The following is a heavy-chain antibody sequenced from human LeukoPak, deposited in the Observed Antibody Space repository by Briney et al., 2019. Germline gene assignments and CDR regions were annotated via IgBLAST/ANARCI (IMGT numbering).Heavy chain of an antibody. D-gene: IGHD2-21*02. CDR3: ASLVVVTASGAFDI. CDR2: ISYDGSNK. J-gene: IGHJ3*02. Sequence: GGSLRLSCAASGFTFSSYAMHWVRQAPGKGLEWVAVISYDGSNKYYADSVKGRFTISRDNSKNTLYLQMNSLRAEDTAVYYCASLVVVTASGAFDIWGQGTMVTVSS. V-gene: IGHV3-30-3*01. CDR1: GFTFSSYA.